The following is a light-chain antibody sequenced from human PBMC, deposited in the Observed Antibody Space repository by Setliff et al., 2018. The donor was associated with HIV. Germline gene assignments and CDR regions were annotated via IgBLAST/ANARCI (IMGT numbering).Light chain of an antibody. V-gene: IGLV2-14*03. CDR2: DVT. CDR3: SSYTTSGTEV. Sequence: QSVLRQPASMSGSPGQSITISCSGSNSDVGGFDYVAWYQQNPGNSSKLILYDVTKRPSGISHRFSGSKSGNTASLTISGLQAEDEADYYCSSYTTSGTEVFGTGTKVTVL. CDR1: NSDVGGFDY. J-gene: IGLJ1*01.